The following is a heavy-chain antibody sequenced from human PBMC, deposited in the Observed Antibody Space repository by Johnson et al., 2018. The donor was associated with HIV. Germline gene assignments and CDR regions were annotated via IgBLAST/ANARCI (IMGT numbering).Heavy chain of an antibody. Sequence: VQLLESGGGLMQPGGSLRLSCAASGFTFSSCAMSWVRQAPGKISGSGGSTYYADSVKGRFTISRDNSKNTRYLQMNSLRAEDTAVYYCAKAPRGLAVALVAFDIWGQGTMVTVSS. CDR1: GFTFSSCA. CDR2: ISGSGGST. V-gene: IGHV3-23*01. CDR3: AKAPRGLAVALVAFDI. J-gene: IGHJ3*02. D-gene: IGHD6-19*01.